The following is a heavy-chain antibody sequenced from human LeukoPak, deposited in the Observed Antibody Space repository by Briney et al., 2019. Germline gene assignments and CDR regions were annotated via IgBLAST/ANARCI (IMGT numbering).Heavy chain of an antibody. D-gene: IGHD3-9*01. J-gene: IGHJ4*02. CDR3: ARDRVGLRYFDWLSPACFDY. CDR2: ISSSSSYI. Sequence: PGGSLRLSCAASGFTFSSYSMNWVRQAPGKGLEWVSSISSSSSYIYYADSVKGRFTIFRDNAKDSLYLQMNSLRAEDTAVYYCARDRVGLRYFDWLSPACFDYWGQGTLVTVSS. CDR1: GFTFSSYS. V-gene: IGHV3-21*01.